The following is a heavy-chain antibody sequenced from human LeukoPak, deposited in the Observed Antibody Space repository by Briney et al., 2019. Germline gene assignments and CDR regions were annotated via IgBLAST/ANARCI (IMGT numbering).Heavy chain of an antibody. CDR3: ARDAGNSGYGCDL. D-gene: IGHD5-12*01. Sequence: GGSLRLSCGASRFSFSKYWMNWVRQAPGKGLEWVSHIRSSSETFYADSVKGRFTISRDNARNSLYLQMNNLRGEDTAIYYCARDAGNSGYGCDLWGQGTLVTVSS. CDR2: IRSSSET. V-gene: IGHV3-48*01. CDR1: RFSFSKYW. J-gene: IGHJ5*02.